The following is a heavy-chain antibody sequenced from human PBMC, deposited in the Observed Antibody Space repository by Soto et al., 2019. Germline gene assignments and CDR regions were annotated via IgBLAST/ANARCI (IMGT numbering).Heavy chain of an antibody. CDR1: GGSISSYF. D-gene: IGHD3-10*01. J-gene: IGHJ5*02. CDR2: LPNSGST. CDR3: ARDRSSSGSSYTNWFDP. V-gene: IGHV4-59*01. Sequence: QVQLQESGPGLVKPSETLSLTCTVSGGSISSYFWSWIRQPPGKGLELIGYLPNSGSTYYNPSLKSRVTISVDTSKNQFALKLASVTAADTAFYYCARDRSSSGSSYTNWFDPWGQGILVTVSS.